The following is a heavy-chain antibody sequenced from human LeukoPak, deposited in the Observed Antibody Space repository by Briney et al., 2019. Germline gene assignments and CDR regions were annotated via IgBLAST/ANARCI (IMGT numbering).Heavy chain of an antibody. CDR2: INHTGST. V-gene: IGHV4-4*02. CDR3: ARGPVRLARPYDY. CDR1: GGSVTSTNW. D-gene: IGHD3-9*01. Sequence: SETLSLTCDVSGGSVTSTNWWTWFRQPPGKGLEWIGEINHTGSTNYNPSFKSRVTMSADTPKNQFSLNLTSVTAADTALYYCARGPVRLARPYDYWGQGTLVTVSS. J-gene: IGHJ4*02.